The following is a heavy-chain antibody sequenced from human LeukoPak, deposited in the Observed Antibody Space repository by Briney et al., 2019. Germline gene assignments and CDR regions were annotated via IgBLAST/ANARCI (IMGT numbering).Heavy chain of an antibody. D-gene: IGHD1-1*01. V-gene: IGHV1-69*05. CDR3: ATTWNRAFDI. Sequence: ASVKVSCKASGGTFSSYAISWVRQAPGQGLEWMGGIIPIFGTANYAQKFQGRVTITTDESTSTAYMELSSLRSEDTAVYYCATTWNRAFDIWGQGTMVTVSS. CDR1: GGTFSSYA. J-gene: IGHJ3*02. CDR2: IIPIFGTA.